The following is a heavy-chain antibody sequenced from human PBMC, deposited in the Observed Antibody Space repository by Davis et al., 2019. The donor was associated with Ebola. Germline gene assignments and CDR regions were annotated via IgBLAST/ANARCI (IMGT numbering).Heavy chain of an antibody. D-gene: IGHD2-8*01. J-gene: IGHJ4*02. CDR2: ISASGGST. Sequence: PGGSLRLSCAASGLSFDNYAMIWVRQAPGKGLEWVSSISASGGSTTHADSVKDRFTMSRDNSKNTVYLQLNSLRAEDTAVYYCAEGGTNNFLGANWGQGTLVTVSS. V-gene: IGHV3-23*01. CDR1: GLSFDNYA. CDR3: AEGGTNNFLGAN.